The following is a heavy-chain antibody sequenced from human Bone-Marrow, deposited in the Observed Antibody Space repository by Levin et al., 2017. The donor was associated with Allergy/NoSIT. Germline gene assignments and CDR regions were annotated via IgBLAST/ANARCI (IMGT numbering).Heavy chain of an antibody. Sequence: GASVKVSCKTSGGALNNYGINWVRQAPGQGLEWMGGFIPVFGTTNYAQNFQGRLTITADKSTSTVYMELSSLRSEDTAVYYCARDEATTRALNYYYSMDVWGQGTTVTVSS. CDR3: ARDEATTRALNYYYSMDV. CDR1: GGALNNYG. J-gene: IGHJ6*02. CDR2: FIPVFGTT. V-gene: IGHV1-69*06. D-gene: IGHD1-1*01.